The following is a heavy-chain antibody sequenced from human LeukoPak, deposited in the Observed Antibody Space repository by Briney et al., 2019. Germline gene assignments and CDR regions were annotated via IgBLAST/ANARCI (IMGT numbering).Heavy chain of an antibody. V-gene: IGHV3-74*01. CDR1: GFTFSSYW. CDR2: FSDDEGRT. CDR3: ARDDPRDFWSGYSLDY. Sequence: GGSLRLSCEVSGFTFSSYWIHWVRQAPGKGLVWVSRFSDDEGRTVYADSVKGRFTISRDNSKNTLYLQMNSLRAEDTAVYYCARDDPRDFWSGYSLDYWGQGTLVTVSS. D-gene: IGHD3-3*01. J-gene: IGHJ4*02.